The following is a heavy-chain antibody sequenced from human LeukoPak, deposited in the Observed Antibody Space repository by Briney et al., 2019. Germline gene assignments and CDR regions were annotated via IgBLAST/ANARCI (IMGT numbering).Heavy chain of an antibody. D-gene: IGHD3-22*01. J-gene: IGHJ2*01. Sequence: PSETLSLTCSVSVAVVGSSSYYWGWIRQTPGKGLEWIGSIYYNGRTSYNPSLKSRVTISVDTSENQFSLKLKSVAAADTALYYCARRNYYDSSGSAGYFDLWGRGTLVAVS. CDR1: VAVVGSSSYY. CDR2: IYYNGRT. CDR3: ARRNYYDSSGSAGYFDL. V-gene: IGHV4-39*01.